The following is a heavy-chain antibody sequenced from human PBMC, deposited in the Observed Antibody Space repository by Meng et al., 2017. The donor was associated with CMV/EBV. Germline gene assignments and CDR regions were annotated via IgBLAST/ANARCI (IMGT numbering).Heavy chain of an antibody. CDR1: GFTFSDYY. V-gene: IGHV3-11*04. CDR3: ARALCGGDCYSYYYYYGMDV. CDR2: ISSSGSTI. J-gene: IGHJ6*02. Sequence: GESLKISCAASGFTFSDYYMSWIRQAPGKGLEWVSYISSSGSTIYYVDSVKGRFTISRDNAKNSLYLQMNSLRAEDTAVYYCARALCGGDCYSYYYYYGMDVWGQGTTVTVSS. D-gene: IGHD2-21*01.